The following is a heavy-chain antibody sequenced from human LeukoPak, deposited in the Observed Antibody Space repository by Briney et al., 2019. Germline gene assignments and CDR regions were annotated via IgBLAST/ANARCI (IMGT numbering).Heavy chain of an antibody. J-gene: IGHJ3*02. Sequence: ASVKVSCKASGYTFTGYGISWVRQAPGQGLEWMGGIIPIFGTANYAQKFQGRVTITADESTSTAYMELSSLRSEDTAVYYCARDQRSMITFGGVIVDDAFDIWGQGTMVTVSS. V-gene: IGHV1-69*13. D-gene: IGHD3-16*02. CDR2: IIPIFGTA. CDR1: GYTFTGYG. CDR3: ARDQRSMITFGGVIVDDAFDI.